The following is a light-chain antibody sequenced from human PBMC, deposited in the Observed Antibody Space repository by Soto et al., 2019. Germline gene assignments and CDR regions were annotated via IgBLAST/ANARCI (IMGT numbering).Light chain of an antibody. V-gene: IGKV3-15*01. CDR3: IQYHNLWA. CDR2: RAS. CDR1: QNIYYN. J-gene: IGKJ1*01. Sequence: ILMTQSPATVSVSPGESATLSCRASQNIYYNVAWYQHRPGQAPRLLIYRASTRAPGVPARFSGSGSGTEFTLTNSRLQPEDFTVYSCIQYHNLWAFGQGTKMEI.